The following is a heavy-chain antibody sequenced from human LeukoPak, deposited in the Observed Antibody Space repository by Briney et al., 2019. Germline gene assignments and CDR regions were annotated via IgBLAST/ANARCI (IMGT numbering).Heavy chain of an antibody. Sequence: ASVKVSCKASGYTFTSYGISWVRQAPGQGLEWMGWISAYNGNTNYAQKLQGRVTMTTDTSTSTAYMELRSLRSDDTAVYYCALLAYCRGDCFQGWFDPWGQGTLVTVSS. V-gene: IGHV1-18*01. J-gene: IGHJ5*02. D-gene: IGHD2-21*02. CDR1: GYTFTSYG. CDR2: ISAYNGNT. CDR3: ALLAYCRGDCFQGWFDP.